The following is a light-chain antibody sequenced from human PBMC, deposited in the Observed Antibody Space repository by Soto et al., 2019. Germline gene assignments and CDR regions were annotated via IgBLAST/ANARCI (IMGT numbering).Light chain of an antibody. CDR2: DSS. J-gene: IGKJ2*01. Sequence: DIQMTQSPSSLSASVGDRVIITCQASQDIGTYLNWYHHKPGKAPRLLIFDSSNLETGVPSRFSGSGSGTDFTLTISSLQPEDIATYYCQQYDNLPFTFGQGTKLEIK. CDR3: QQYDNLPFT. CDR1: QDIGTY. V-gene: IGKV1-33*01.